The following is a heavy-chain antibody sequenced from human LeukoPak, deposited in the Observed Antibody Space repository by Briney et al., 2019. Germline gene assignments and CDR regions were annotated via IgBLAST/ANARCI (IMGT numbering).Heavy chain of an antibody. CDR1: GYTFTSYG. J-gene: IGHJ4*02. Sequence: GASVKVSCKASGYTFTSYGISWVRQAPGQGLEWMGWISAYNGNTNYAQKLQGRVTMTTDTSTSTAYMELRSLRSDDTAVYYGARDGYPKYYYDSSGYYSYWGQGTLVTVSS. CDR3: ARDGYPKYYYDSSGYYSY. D-gene: IGHD3-22*01. CDR2: ISAYNGNT. V-gene: IGHV1-18*01.